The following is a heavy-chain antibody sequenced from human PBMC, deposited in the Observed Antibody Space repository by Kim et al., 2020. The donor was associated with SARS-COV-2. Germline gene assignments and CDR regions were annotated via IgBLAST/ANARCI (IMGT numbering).Heavy chain of an antibody. CDR1: GFTFSDYY. D-gene: IGHD2-21*02. J-gene: IGHJ2*01. CDR3: ASGYCGGDCKLSNWYFDL. Sequence: GGSLRLSCAASGFTFSDYYMSWIRQAPGKGLEWVSYISSSSSYTNYADSVKGRFTISRDNAKNSLYLQMNSLRAEDTAVYYCASGYCGGDCKLSNWYFDLWGRGTLVTVSS. CDR2: ISSSSSYT. V-gene: IGHV3-11*06.